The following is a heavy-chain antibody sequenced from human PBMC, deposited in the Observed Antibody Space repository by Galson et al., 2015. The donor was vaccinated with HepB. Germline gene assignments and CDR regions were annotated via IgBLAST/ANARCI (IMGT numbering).Heavy chain of an antibody. V-gene: IGHV3-21*01. D-gene: IGHD5-24*01. J-gene: IGHJ3*02. CDR1: GFTFSSYS. CDR3: AREADGYSISDAFDI. Sequence: SLRLSCAASGFTFSSYSMNWVRQAPGKGLEWVSSISSSSSYIYYADPVKGRFTISRDNAKNSLYLQMNSLRAEDTAVYYCAREADGYSISDAFDIWGQGTMVTVSS. CDR2: ISSSSSYI.